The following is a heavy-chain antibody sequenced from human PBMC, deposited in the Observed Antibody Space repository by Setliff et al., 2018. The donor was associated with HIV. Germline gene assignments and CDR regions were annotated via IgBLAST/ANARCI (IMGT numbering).Heavy chain of an antibody. CDR3: ARVWAMQQLVPGY. J-gene: IGHJ4*02. V-gene: IGHV3-30*02. CDR1: GFTFSNYG. Sequence: GGSLRLSCAASGFTFSNYGMHWVRQAPGKGLEWVAFIRYDGSNKYYADSVKGRFTISRDNSKNTLYLQMNSLRAEDTAVYYCARVWAMQQLVPGYWGQGTLVTVSS. CDR2: IRYDGSNK. D-gene: IGHD6-6*01.